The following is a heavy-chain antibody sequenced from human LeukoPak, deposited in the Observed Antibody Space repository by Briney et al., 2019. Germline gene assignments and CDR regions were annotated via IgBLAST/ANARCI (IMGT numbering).Heavy chain of an antibody. J-gene: IGHJ4*02. CDR2: IYYSGST. V-gene: IGHV4-39*07. Sequence: SSETLSLTCTVSGGSISSSSYYWGWIRQPPGKGLEWIGSIYYSGSTYYNPSLKSRVTISVDTSKNQFSLKLSSVTAADTAVYYCARGPLRYCSSNSCYFGGCFDYWGQGILVTVSS. CDR1: GGSISSSSYY. D-gene: IGHD2-2*01. CDR3: ARGPLRYCSSNSCYFGGCFDY.